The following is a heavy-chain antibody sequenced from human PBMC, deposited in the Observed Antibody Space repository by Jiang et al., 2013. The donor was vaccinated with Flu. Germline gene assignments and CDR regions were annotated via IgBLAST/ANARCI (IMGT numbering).Heavy chain of an antibody. V-gene: IGHV3-30*18. CDR1: GFSLDRFA. J-gene: IGHJ4*02. Sequence: VQLVESGGGVFQPGRSLRISCAASGFSLDRFAMHWVRQAPGKGLEWVGLISYDGMKAFYADSVRGRFTISRDNPKNTLYLQVKSLRPDDTAVYYCAKIRGAAEPGMYSYIDNWGQGTLVTVSS. CDR2: ISYDGMKA. CDR3: AKIRGAAEPGMYSYIDN. D-gene: IGHD3-10*01.